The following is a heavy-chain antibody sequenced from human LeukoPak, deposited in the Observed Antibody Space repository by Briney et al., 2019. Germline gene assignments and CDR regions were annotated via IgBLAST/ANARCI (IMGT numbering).Heavy chain of an antibody. CDR2: INPSGGST. CDR1: GYTFTSYY. V-gene: IGHV1-46*01. J-gene: IGHJ4*02. CDR3: ARACFYDSSSYYSPDDY. Sequence: ASVKVSCKASGYTFTSYYMHWVRQAPGQGLEWMGIINPSGGSTSYAQKFQGRVTMTRDTSTSTVYMELSSLRSEDTAVYYCARACFYDSSSYYSPDDYWGQGTLVTVSS. D-gene: IGHD3-22*01.